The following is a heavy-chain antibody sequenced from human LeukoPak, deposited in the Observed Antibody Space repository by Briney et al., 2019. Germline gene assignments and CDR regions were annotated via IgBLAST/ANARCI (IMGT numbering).Heavy chain of an antibody. CDR1: GFTFSSYD. Sequence: GGSLRLSCAASGFTFSSYDMSWVRQAPGKGLEWVSAISGSGGSTYYADSVKGRFTISRDNSKNTLYLHMNILRAEDTAVYYCAKVGGVIAAAGNFDYWGQGTLVTVSS. D-gene: IGHD6-13*01. J-gene: IGHJ4*02. V-gene: IGHV3-23*01. CDR3: AKVGGVIAAAGNFDY. CDR2: ISGSGGST.